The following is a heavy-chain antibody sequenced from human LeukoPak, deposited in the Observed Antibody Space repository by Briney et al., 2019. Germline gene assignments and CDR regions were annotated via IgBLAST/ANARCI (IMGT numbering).Heavy chain of an antibody. CDR3: ARGPSTIFGDMDV. Sequence: GGSLRLSCAASGFTFSSYSMNWVRQAPGKGLEWVSSISSSSSYIYYADSVKGRFTISRDNAENSLYLQMNSLRAEDTAVYYCARGPSTIFGDMDVWGKGTTVTVSS. CDR1: GFTFSSYS. D-gene: IGHD3-3*01. V-gene: IGHV3-21*01. J-gene: IGHJ6*03. CDR2: ISSSSSYI.